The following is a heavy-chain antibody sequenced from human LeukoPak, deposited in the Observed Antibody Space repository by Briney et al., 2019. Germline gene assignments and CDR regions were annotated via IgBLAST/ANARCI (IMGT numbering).Heavy chain of an antibody. CDR1: GGSISSSSYY. Sequence: PSETLSLTCTVSGGSISSSSYYWGWIRQPPGKGLEWIGSIYYSGSTYYNPSLKSRVTISVDTSKNQFSLKLSSVTAADTAVYYCARHKVVAPYYYYYYMDVWGKGTTVTISS. CDR2: IYYSGST. V-gene: IGHV4-39*01. CDR3: ARHKVVAPYYYYYYMDV. J-gene: IGHJ6*03. D-gene: IGHD2-15*01.